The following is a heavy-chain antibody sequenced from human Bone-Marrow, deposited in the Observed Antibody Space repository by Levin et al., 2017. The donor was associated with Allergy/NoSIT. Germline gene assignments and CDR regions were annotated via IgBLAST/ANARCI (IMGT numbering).Heavy chain of an antibody. V-gene: IGHV3-48*03. D-gene: IGHD1-26*01. J-gene: IGHJ2*01. CDR3: ARTIAGGSVGWYFDL. Sequence: GGSLRLSCEVSGPSFSVYDINWVRQAPGKGLEWISYISSSGGVINYADSVEGRFTISRDNAKNSVSLQMNTLRADDTAVYFCARTIAGGSVGWYFDLWGRGTLVTVSS. CDR2: ISSSGGVI. CDR1: GPSFSVYD.